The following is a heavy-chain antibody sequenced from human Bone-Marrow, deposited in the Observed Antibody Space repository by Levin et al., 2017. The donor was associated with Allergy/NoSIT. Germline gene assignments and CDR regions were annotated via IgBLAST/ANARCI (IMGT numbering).Heavy chain of an antibody. CDR3: ARYDLSSGSHDAFDI. CDR2: IHYRGST. CDR1: GGSISSYY. J-gene: IGHJ3*02. D-gene: IGHD3-3*01. Sequence: GSLRLSCTVSGGSISSYYWSWIRQPPGKGLQWIGYIHYRGSTNYNPSLKSRVTISVDTSKNQFSLKLTSVTAADTAVYYCARYDLSSGSHDAFDIWGQGTMVSVSS. V-gene: IGHV4-59*01.